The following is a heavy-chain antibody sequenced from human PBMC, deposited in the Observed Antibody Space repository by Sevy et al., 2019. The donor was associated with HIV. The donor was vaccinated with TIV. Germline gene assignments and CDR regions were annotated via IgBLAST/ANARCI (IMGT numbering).Heavy chain of an antibody. CDR1: GFDFSIYS. Sequence: GESLKISCAASGFDFSIYSMSWVRQAPGKGLEWVSTLSFGCGKINYADSVKGRFTISRVNSKSSVYLQMNNMRVEDTSVYYCAREGCTEPHDYWGQGTLVTVSS. CDR2: LSFGCGKI. V-gene: IGHV3-23*01. J-gene: IGHJ4*02. D-gene: IGHD2-8*02. CDR3: AREGCTEPHDY.